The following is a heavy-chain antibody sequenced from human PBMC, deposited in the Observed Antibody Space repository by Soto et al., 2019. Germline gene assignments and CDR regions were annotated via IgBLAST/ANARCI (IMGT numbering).Heavy chain of an antibody. V-gene: IGHV3-66*01. CDR2: IYSGGST. J-gene: IGHJ6*02. CDR1: GFTVSSNY. CDR3: ARDRGTVYGMDV. D-gene: IGHD3-10*01. Sequence: EVQLVESGGGLVQPGGSLRLSCAASGFTVSSNYMSWVRQAPGKGLEWVSVIYSGGSTYYAASVKGRFTISRDNSKNTLYLQMNSLRAEDTAVYYCARDRGTVYGMDVWGQGTTVTVSS.